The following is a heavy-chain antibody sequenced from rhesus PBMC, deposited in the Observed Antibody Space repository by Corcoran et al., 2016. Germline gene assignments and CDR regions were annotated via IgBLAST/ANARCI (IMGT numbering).Heavy chain of an antibody. D-gene: IGHD6S26*01. CDR2: ISGSSGST. V-gene: IGHV4S19*01. CDR1: GGSISSSNW. J-gene: IGHJ4*01. Sequence: QVQLQQWGEGLVKPSETLSLTCAVSGGSISSSNWWSWIRQPPGKGLEWIGYISGSSGSTYYKPSLKRRGTISKDTSKNQFSLKLSSVTAADTAVYYCARDGSSGWSSEDYFDYWGQGVLVTVSS. CDR3: ARDGSSGWSSEDYFDY.